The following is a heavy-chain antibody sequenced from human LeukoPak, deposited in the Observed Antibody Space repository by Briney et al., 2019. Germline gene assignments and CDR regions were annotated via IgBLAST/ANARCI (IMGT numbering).Heavy chain of an antibody. CDR1: VRSIKSSSHY. CDR2: IYYSGST. J-gene: IGHJ4*02. CDR3: ATYGSGSLDY. Sequence: SDSLSLLRTVSVRSIKSSSHYGGWIRRPPAKGLEWIGSIYYSGSTYYNPSYKSRVTISVDTSKTQFSLKLSSVTAADTAVYYCATYGSGSLDYWGQGTLVTVSS. D-gene: IGHD3-10*01. V-gene: IGHV4-39*01.